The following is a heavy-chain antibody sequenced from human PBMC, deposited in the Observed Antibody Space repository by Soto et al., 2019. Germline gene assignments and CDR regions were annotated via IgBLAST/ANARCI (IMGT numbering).Heavy chain of an antibody. CDR2: IIPILGIA. V-gene: IGHV1-69*02. J-gene: IGHJ6*02. CDR1: GGTFSSYT. CDR3: ARACGGDCAISYYSGMDV. Sequence: QVQLVQSGAEVKKPGSSVKVSCKASGGTFSSYTISWVRQAPGQGLEWMGRIIPILGIANYAQKFQGRVTITADKSTSTAYMELSSLRSEDTAVYYCARACGGDCAISYYSGMDVWGQGTTVTVSS. D-gene: IGHD2-21*02.